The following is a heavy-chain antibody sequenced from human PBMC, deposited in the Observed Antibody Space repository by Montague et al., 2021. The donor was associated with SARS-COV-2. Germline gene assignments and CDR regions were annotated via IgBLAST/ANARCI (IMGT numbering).Heavy chain of an antibody. CDR1: GFSLSTSGMC. CDR2: XXWGDDK. CDR3: ARTSVEMATIGAYYYYGMDV. Sequence: PALVKPTQTLTLTCTFSGFSLSTSGMCVSWIRQPPGKALEWLALXXWGDDKYYSTSLKTRLTISKDTSKNQVVLTMTNMDPVDTATYYCARTSVEMATIGAYYYYGMDVWGQGTTVTVSS. D-gene: IGHD5-24*01. J-gene: IGHJ6*02. V-gene: IGHV2-70*01.